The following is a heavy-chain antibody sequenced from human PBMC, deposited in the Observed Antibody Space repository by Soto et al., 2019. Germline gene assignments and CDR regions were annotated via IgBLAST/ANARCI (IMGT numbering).Heavy chain of an antibody. J-gene: IGHJ4*02. Sequence: EVQLLESGGGLVQPGGSLRLSCAASGFTFSSYAMSWVRQAPGKGLEWVSVISGSSGTTYYADSVKGRFTISRDNSKNTLYLQMNSLRADDTAVYYCAKERGATSDRLGYFDYWGQGTLVTVSS. D-gene: IGHD1-26*01. CDR1: GFTFSSYA. V-gene: IGHV3-23*01. CDR3: AKERGATSDRLGYFDY. CDR2: ISGSSGTT.